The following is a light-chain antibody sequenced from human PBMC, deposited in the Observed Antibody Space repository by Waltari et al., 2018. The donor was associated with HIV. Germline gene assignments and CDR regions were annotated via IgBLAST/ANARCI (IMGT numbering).Light chain of an antibody. CDR1: QTIDRRS. CDR2: GAS. J-gene: IGKJ1*01. Sequence: EIVLTQSPGTLSLSPGEGGTLSCRASQTIDRRSLAWYQQRPGQAPRLIISGASNRATGSPDRFSGSGSGTSFTLTISRLEPEDFAVYFCQQYATSVRTFGQGTKVEIK. CDR3: QQYATSVRT. V-gene: IGKV3-20*01.